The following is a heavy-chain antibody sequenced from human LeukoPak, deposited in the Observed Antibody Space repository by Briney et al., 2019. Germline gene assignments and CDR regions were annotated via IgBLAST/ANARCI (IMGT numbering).Heavy chain of an antibody. CDR2: ISGSGGNT. V-gene: IGHV3-23*01. CDR1: GFTFRNYA. D-gene: IGHD3-3*01. J-gene: IGHJ4*02. Sequence: GGSLRLSCAVSGFTFRNYAVSWVRQAPGKGLEWVSTISGSGGNTYYADSVKGRFTISRDNSKNTLYLQMNSLRAEDTAVYYCAKNHDFWSGYSDWGRGTLVTVSS. CDR3: AKNHDFWSGYSD.